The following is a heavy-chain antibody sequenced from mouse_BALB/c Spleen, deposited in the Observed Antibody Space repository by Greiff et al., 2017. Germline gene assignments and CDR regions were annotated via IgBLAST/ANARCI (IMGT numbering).Heavy chain of an antibody. D-gene: IGHD2-4*01. V-gene: IGHV14-1*02. CDR1: GFNIKDYY. CDR3: ASFYYDYEDYAMDY. J-gene: IGHJ4*01. Sequence: EVQLKESGAELVRPGALVKLSCKASGFNIKDYYMHWVKQRPEQGLEWIGWIDPENGNTIYDPKFQGKASITADTSSNTAYLQLSSLTSEDTAVYYCASFYYDYEDYAMDYWGQGTSVTVSS. CDR2: IDPENGNT.